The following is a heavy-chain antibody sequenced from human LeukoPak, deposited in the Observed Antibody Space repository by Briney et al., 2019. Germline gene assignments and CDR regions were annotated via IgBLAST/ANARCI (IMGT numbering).Heavy chain of an antibody. Sequence: GGSLRLSCAASGFTFSNYGMSWVRQAPGKGLEWVAVISGVGGDIYYADFVKGRFTISRDNSESTLYLQMTSLRAEDAAVYYCAKNSALSSYAGLDYWGQGTLVTVSS. D-gene: IGHD4-17*01. J-gene: IGHJ4*02. V-gene: IGHV3-23*01. CDR2: ISGVGGDI. CDR3: AKNSALSSYAGLDY. CDR1: GFTFSNYG.